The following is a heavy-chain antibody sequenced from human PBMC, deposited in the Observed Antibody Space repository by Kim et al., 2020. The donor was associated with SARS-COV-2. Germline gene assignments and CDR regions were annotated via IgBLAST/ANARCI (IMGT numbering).Heavy chain of an antibody. Sequence: SETLSLTCTVSGGSISSYYWSWIRQPPGKGLEWIGYIYNSGSTNYNPSLKSRVTISVDTSKNQFSLKLSSVTAADTAVYYCARTRGGWNYGGQNYYYYYG. CDR3: ARTRGGWNYGGQNYYYYYG. CDR2: IYNSGST. CDR1: GGSISSYY. J-gene: IGHJ6*01. D-gene: IGHD1-7*01. V-gene: IGHV4-59*13.